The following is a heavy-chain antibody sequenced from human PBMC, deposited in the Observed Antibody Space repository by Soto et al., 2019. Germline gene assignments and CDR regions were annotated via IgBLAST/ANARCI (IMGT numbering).Heavy chain of an antibody. V-gene: IGHV1-69*13. Sequence: ASVKVSCKASGGTFSSYAISWVRQAPGQGLEWMGGIIPIFGTANYAQKFQGRVTITADESTSTAYMELSSLRSEDTAVYYCARALDDYGDFNCCDPWGQGPRVTVS. CDR3: ARALDDYGDFNCCDP. CDR2: IIPIFGTA. J-gene: IGHJ5*02. D-gene: IGHD4-17*01. CDR1: GGTFSSYA.